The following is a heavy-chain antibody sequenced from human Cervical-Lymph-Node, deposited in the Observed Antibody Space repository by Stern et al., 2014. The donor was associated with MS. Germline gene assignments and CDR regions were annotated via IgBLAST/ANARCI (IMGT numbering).Heavy chain of an antibody. CDR3: ATHTVGP. V-gene: IGHV5-51*01. J-gene: IGHJ5*02. CDR2: IYPSDSDT. Sequence: EVQLVESGAEVKKPGESLKISCKTSGYNFTNQWIAWVRQRPGKGLEFMGIIYPSDSDTRYNPSFQGQVTISADKSINTAYLQWRSLKASDTAMYYCATHTVGPWGQGTLVTVSS. CDR1: GYNFTNQW. D-gene: IGHD2-8*02.